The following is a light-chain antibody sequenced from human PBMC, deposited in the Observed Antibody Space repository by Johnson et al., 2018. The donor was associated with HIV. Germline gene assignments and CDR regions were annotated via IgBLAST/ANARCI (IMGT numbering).Light chain of an antibody. CDR2: DNN. V-gene: IGLV1-51*01. Sequence: QSVLTQPPSVSAAPGQKVTISFSGSSSNIGNNYVSWYQQLPGTAPKLLIYDNNKRPSGIPDRFSGSKSGTSATLGITGLQTGDEADYYCGTWDSSLSAFSFLGTGTKLTCL. J-gene: IGLJ1*01. CDR3: GTWDSSLSAFSF. CDR1: SSNIGNNY.